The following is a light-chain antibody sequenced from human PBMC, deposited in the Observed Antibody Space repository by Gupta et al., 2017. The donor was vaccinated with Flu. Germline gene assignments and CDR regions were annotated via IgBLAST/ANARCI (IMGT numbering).Light chain of an antibody. Sequence: DVVMRQSPHSLPVSLGERATINCKSSEPRRDSSNNRNYLAWFQQKPGQPPKLLIYWASTRASGVPESFSGSGSGTNFTLTISSLQAEDVAVYYCQQDVYTPRTFGEGTKVEIK. CDR1: EPRRDSSNNRNY. J-gene: IGKJ1*01. CDR3: QQDVYTPRT. CDR2: WAS. V-gene: IGKV4-1*01.